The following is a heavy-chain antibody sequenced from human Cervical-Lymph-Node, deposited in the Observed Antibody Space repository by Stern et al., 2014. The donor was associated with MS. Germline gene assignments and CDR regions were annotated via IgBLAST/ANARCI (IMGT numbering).Heavy chain of an antibody. CDR3: ARGGAVATSDYYFDY. V-gene: IGHV3-30*01. D-gene: IGHD5-12*01. CDR2: ISYDGSDK. J-gene: IGHJ4*02. CDR1: GFTFSYHA. Sequence: VQLEESGGGVVQPGRSLRLSCAASGFTFSYHAMHWVRQAPGKGLEWVAVISYDGSDKNDADSVKGRFTISRDNSRNTLYLQMNSLEVDDTAFYFCARGGAVATSDYYFDYWGQGILVTVSS.